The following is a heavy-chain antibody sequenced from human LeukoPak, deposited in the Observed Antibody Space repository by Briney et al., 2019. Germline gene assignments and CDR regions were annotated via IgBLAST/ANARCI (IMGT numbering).Heavy chain of an antibody. J-gene: IGHJ6*02. CDR1: GGSISSYY. CDR3: ARITMAVDRTDYYYYGMDV. V-gene: IGHV4-59*01. D-gene: IGHD3-10*01. CDR2: IYYSGST. Sequence: PSETLSLTCTVSGGSISSYYWSWIRQPPGKGLEWIGYIYYSGSTNYNPSLKSRVTISVDTSKNQFSLKLSSVTAADTAVYYCARITMAVDRTDYYYYGMDVWAKGPRSPSP.